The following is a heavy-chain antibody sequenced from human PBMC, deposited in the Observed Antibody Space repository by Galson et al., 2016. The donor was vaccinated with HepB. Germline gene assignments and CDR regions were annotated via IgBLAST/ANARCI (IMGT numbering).Heavy chain of an antibody. CDR3: ARDRTSRAAVDY. CDR2: INIISYT. D-gene: IGHD6-25*01. Sequence: SLRLSCAASGFTVSDYYMTWIRQAPGKGLEWISFINIISYTNYADSVKGRFTISRDNAKNSVYLQMSSLRAEDTAIYYCARDRTSRAAVDYWGHGTLVTVSS. CDR1: GFTVSDYY. J-gene: IGHJ4*01. V-gene: IGHV3-11*06.